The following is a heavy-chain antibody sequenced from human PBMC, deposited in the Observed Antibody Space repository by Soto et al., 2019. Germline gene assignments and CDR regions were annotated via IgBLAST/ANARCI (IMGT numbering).Heavy chain of an antibody. CDR2: ISSSGSTI. CDR3: ARYVLRYFAWLEPRGGDV. CDR1: GFTFSDYY. Sequence: PXGSLRLSCAASGFTFSDYYMSWIRQAPGKGLEWVSYISSSGSTIYYADSVKGRFTISRDNAKNSLYLQMNSLRAEDTAVYYCARYVLRYFAWLEPRGGDVWGQGTTVTVSS. D-gene: IGHD3-9*01. J-gene: IGHJ6*02. V-gene: IGHV3-11*01.